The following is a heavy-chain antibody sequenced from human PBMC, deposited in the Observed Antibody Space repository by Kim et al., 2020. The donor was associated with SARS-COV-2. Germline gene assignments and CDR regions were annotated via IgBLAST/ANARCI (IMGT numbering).Heavy chain of an antibody. D-gene: IGHD1-1*01. V-gene: IGHV3-13*01. Sequence: EIYYGGSVKGRFTISIDNAKNSLYLQMNSLRDGDTAIYYCARVHRSSYDIWGQGTMVTVSS. CDR3: ARVHRSSYDI. J-gene: IGHJ3*02. CDR2: EI.